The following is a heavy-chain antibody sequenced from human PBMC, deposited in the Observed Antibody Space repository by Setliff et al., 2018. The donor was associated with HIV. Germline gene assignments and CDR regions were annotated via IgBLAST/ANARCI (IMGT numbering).Heavy chain of an antibody. CDR1: GGSISSYY. J-gene: IGHJ3*01. Sequence: SETLSLTCTVSGGSISSYYWSWIRQPPGKGLEWIGYIYYSGSTNYNPSLKSRVTISVDTSKNQFSLKLSSVTAADTAVYYCARVDLELSGDFCYMGVWGQGTMVTVS. V-gene: IGHV4-59*01. CDR3: ARVDLELSGDFCYMGV. D-gene: IGHD1-7*01. CDR2: IYYSGST.